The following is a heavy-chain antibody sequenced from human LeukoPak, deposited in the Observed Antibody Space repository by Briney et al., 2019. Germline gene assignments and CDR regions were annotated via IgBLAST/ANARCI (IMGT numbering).Heavy chain of an antibody. D-gene: IGHD6-13*01. CDR3: AREAVIAAAGTGGLNWFDP. CDR2: IYYSGST. CDR1: GGSISSYY. Sequence: SETLSLTCTVSGGSISSYYWSWIWQPPGKGLEWIGYIYYSGSTNYNPSLKSRVTISVDTSKNQFSLKLSSVTAADTAVYYCAREAVIAAAGTGGLNWFDPWGQGTLVTVSS. J-gene: IGHJ5*02. V-gene: IGHV4-59*01.